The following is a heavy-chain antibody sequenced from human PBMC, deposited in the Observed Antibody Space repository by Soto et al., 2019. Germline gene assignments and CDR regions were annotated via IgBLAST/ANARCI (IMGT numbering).Heavy chain of an antibody. CDR3: ARGRGQGSSWYLGYFDY. Sequence: QVQLVESGGGVVQPGRSLRLSCAASGFTFSSYAMHWVRQAPGKGLEWVAVISYDGSNKYYADSVKGRFTISRDNSKNTLYLQMNSLRAEDTAVYYCARGRGQGSSWYLGYFDYWGQGTLVTVSS. V-gene: IGHV3-30-3*01. J-gene: IGHJ4*02. D-gene: IGHD6-13*01. CDR2: ISYDGSNK. CDR1: GFTFSSYA.